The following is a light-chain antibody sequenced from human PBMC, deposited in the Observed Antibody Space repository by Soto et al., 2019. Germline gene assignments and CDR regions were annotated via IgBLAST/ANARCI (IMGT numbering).Light chain of an antibody. CDR3: QQRHSYPIT. J-gene: IGKJ5*01. Sequence: DIQLTQSPSFLSASVGDRVIITCRASQGISSYLAWYQQKRGRAPKLLIHTASTLQSGVPSRFSGSGSGTEFTLTINSLQPEDFATYYCQQRHSYPITFGQGTRLDIK. CDR1: QGISSY. CDR2: TAS. V-gene: IGKV1-9*01.